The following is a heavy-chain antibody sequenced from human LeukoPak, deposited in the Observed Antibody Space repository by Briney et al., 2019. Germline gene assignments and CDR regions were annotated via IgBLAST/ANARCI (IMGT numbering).Heavy chain of an antibody. J-gene: IGHJ4*02. V-gene: IGHV3-7*01. Sequence: GGSLRLSCAASGFTFSSYWMSWVRQAPGKGLEWVANIKQDGSAKYYVDSVKGRFTITRDNAKNSLYLQMSSLRAEDTAVYYCARDSYSSSWSGLFDYWGQGTLVTVSS. D-gene: IGHD6-13*01. CDR2: IKQDGSAK. CDR3: ARDSYSSSWSGLFDY. CDR1: GFTFSSYW.